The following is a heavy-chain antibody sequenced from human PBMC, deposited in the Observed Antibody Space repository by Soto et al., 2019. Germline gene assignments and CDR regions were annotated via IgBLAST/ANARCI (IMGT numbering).Heavy chain of an antibody. V-gene: IGHV4-39*01. CDR1: GGSISSSSYY. CDR2: IYYSGST. CDR3: ARLRLPIAVAGTLAVFFDY. Sequence: PSETLSLTCTVSGGSISSSSYYWGWIRQPPVKGLEWIGSIYYSGSTYYNPSLKSRVTISVDTSKNQFSLKLSSVTAADTAVYYCARLRLPIAVAGTLAVFFDYWGQGTLVTVSS. D-gene: IGHD6-19*01. J-gene: IGHJ4*02.